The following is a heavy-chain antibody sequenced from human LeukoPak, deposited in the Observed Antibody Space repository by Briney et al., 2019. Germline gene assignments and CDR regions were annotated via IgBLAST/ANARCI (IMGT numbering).Heavy chain of an antibody. J-gene: IGHJ3*02. CDR3: ARVFGGSGWYHAFDI. CDR1: GFTVSSNY. CDR2: IYSGGST. D-gene: IGHD6-19*01. Sequence: PGGSLRLSCAASGFTVSSNYMSWVRQAPGKGLEWVAVIYSGGSTYYADSVKGRFTISRDNSKNTLSFQMHSLRAEDTAVYYCARVFGGSGWYHAFDIWGQGTMVTVSS. V-gene: IGHV3-66*01.